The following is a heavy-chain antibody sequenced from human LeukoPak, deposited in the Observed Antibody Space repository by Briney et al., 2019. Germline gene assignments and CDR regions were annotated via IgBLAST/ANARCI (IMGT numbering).Heavy chain of an antibody. V-gene: IGHV4-31*03. CDR3: ARGAPGGNDYGDY. CDR1: GVSINSGGYY. J-gene: IGHJ4*02. Sequence: SETLSLTCTVSGVSINSGGYYWSWIRQHPGKGLEWIGYIYFGGSTHYNPSLKSRLRISLETSKNHFSLKLSSVTAADTAVYYCARGAPGGNDYGDYWGQGTLVTVSS. CDR2: IYFGGST.